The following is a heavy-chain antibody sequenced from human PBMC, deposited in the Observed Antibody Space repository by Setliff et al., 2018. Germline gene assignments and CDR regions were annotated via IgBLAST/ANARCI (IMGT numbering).Heavy chain of an antibody. Sequence: LSLTCAVYGGSFSGYYWSWVRQAPGKGLEWVSYISSTESTMYYADSVKGRFTISRDNAKNSLYLQMNSLRAEDTAVYYCARDRGSYRTDYFAYWGQGILVTVSS. D-gene: IGHD1-26*01. CDR2: ISSTESTM. CDR3: ARDRGSYRTDYFAY. V-gene: IGHV3-11*04. J-gene: IGHJ4*02. CDR1: GGSFSGYY.